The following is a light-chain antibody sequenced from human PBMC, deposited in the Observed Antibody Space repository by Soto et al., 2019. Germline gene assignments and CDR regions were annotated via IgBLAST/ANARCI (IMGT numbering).Light chain of an antibody. CDR3: QQYDQWPIT. CDR2: GAS. V-gene: IGKV3-15*01. Sequence: EVVVTQSTTTLSLSPGEIVTLSCMASQSVYVNVAWYQQKPGQAPRLLISGASTRATGIPARFSGSGSGTEFSFTVTSLQSEDFAVYYCQQYDQWPITFGQGRRLETK. J-gene: IGKJ5*01. CDR1: QSVYVN.